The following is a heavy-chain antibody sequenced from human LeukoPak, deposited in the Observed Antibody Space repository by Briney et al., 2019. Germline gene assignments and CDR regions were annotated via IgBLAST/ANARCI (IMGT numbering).Heavy chain of an antibody. CDR1: GGSFSGYY. D-gene: IGHD6-19*01. CDR3: ARGRGNGGWFVVYFHH. J-gene: IGHJ1*01. Sequence: SETLSLTCAVYGGSFSGYYWSWIRQPPGKGLEWIGEINHSGSTNYNPSLKSRVTISVDTSKNQFSLKLSSVTAADTAVYYCARGRGNGGWFVVYFHHWGQGTLVTVSS. CDR2: INHSGST. V-gene: IGHV4-34*01.